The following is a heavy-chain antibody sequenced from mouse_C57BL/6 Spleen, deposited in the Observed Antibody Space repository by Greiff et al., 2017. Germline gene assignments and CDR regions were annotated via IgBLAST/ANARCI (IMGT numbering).Heavy chain of an antibody. D-gene: IGHD1-1*01. V-gene: IGHV14-4*01. Sequence: VQLQQSGAELVRPGASVKLSCTASGFNFTDDYMHWVKQRPEQGLEWIGWIDTANGDTDSASKFQGQDTITADTSSNTAYLQLSSLTSEDTAVYYCTTGTTVDYFDYWGQGTTLTVSA. J-gene: IGHJ2*01. CDR3: TTGTTVDYFDY. CDR1: GFNFTDDY. CDR2: IDTANGDT.